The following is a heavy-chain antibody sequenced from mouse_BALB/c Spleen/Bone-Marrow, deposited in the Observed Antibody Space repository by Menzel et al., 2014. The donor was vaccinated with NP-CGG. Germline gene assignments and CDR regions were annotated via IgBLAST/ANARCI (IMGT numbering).Heavy chain of an antibody. V-gene: IGHV5-6-4*01. D-gene: IGHD2-4*01. Sequence: EVHLVESGGGLVKPGGSLKLSCAASGFTFSSYSMSWVRQTPEKRLEWVATISSGGHYTYYPDSVKGRFTISRDNAKNTLYLQMSSLKSEDTAMYYCSKDGGYDYSYYFDYWGQGTTLTVSS. CDR1: GFTFSSYS. CDR2: ISSGGHYT. J-gene: IGHJ2*01. CDR3: SKDGGYDYSYYFDY.